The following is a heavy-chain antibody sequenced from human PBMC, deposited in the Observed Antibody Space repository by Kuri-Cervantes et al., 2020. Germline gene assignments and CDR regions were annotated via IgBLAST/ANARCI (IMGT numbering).Heavy chain of an antibody. D-gene: IGHD1-26*01. CDR1: GFTFSSYW. CDR2: IKQDGSEK. CDR3: ARRVRLFAVATTTTGELES. J-gene: IGHJ4*02. V-gene: IGHV3-7*01. Sequence: GESLKISCAASGFTFSSYWMTWVRQAPGKGLEWVANIKQDGSEKYYVDSVKGRFTISRDNAEMSLYLQLKSLRPDDTAVYYCARRVRLFAVATTTTGELESWGQGTLVTVSS.